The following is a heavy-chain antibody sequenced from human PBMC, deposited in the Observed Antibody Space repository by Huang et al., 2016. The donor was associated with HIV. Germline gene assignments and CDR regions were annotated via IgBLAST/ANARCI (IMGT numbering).Heavy chain of an antibody. CDR2: IDNRVYTA. V-gene: IGHV3-48*01. CDR1: GFTFSIYA. CDR3: EGGGY. Sequence: EVHLVESGGGLVQPGGSLRLSCAASGFTFSIYAMNWIRQAPGKGVEWVSKIDNRVYTAYYADSVKGRFTISRDNAKNSLYLQMSSLNVDDTAVYYCEGGGYWGQGTPITVSS. J-gene: IGHJ4*02. D-gene: IGHD3-16*01.